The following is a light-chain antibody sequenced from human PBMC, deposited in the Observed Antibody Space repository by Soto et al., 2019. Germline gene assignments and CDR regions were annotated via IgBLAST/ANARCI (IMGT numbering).Light chain of an antibody. J-gene: IGKJ1*01. CDR2: DAS. V-gene: IGKV1-39*01. CDR1: QSISNY. Sequence: DIQMTQSPSSLSASVGDRVTITCRASQSISNYLNWYQQKPGKAPNLLIYDASSLLSGVPSRFSGSGSGTDFTLTISSLQPEDFATYYCQQCNTYSRTFGQGTKVEIK. CDR3: QQCNTYSRT.